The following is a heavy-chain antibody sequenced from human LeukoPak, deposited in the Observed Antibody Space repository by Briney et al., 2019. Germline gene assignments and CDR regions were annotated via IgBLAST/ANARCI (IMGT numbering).Heavy chain of an antibody. CDR1: GFIFNNYC. J-gene: IGHJ5*02. D-gene: IGHD3-22*01. Sequence: GRSLRLSCAVSGFIFNNYCLIWVSQAPGKGLEWVLTISNDGSGTNYADFVKGRFTISRGNSKNTLFLQMNSLRAEDTALYYCAKGSSGYFVDLWGQGTLVTVSS. CDR3: AKGSSGYFVDL. CDR2: ISNDGSGT. V-gene: IGHV3-23*01.